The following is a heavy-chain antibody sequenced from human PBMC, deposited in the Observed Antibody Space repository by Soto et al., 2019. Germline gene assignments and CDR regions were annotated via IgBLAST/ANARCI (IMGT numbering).Heavy chain of an antibody. D-gene: IGHD1-7*01. V-gene: IGHV1-18*04. CDR2: ISAYNGNT. CDR1: CFTLSRYG. CDR3: ARDLNWNYGAYYYYGMDV. Sequence: GGPVKGSCKGSCFTLSRYGISWVRQGPGKGRESMGWISAYNGNTNYAQKLQGRVTMTTDTSTSTAYMELRSLRSDDTAVYYCARDLNWNYGAYYYYGMDVWGQGTTVTVSS. J-gene: IGHJ6*02.